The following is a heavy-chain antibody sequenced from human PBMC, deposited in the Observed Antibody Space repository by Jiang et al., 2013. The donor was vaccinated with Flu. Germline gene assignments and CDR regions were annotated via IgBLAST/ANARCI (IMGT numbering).Heavy chain of an antibody. CDR2: INTNTGNP. CDR3: AESEVVVAAIYWFDP. Sequence: KASGYTFTSYAMNWVRQAPGQGLEWMGWINTNTGNPTYAQGFTGRFVFSLDTSVSTAYLQISSLKAEDTAVYYCAESEVVVAAIYWFDPWGQGTLVTVSS. CDR1: GYTFTSYA. J-gene: IGHJ5*02. V-gene: IGHV7-4-1*02. D-gene: IGHD2-15*01.